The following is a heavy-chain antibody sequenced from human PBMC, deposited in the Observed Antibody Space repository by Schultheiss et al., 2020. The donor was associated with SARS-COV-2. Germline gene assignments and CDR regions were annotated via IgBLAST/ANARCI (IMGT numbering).Heavy chain of an antibody. CDR2: ISGSGGST. D-gene: IGHD3-22*01. CDR3: ARGSGYFGIDY. J-gene: IGHJ4*02. V-gene: IGHV3-23*01. CDR1: GFTFSSYA. Sequence: GESLKISCAASGFTFSSYAMSWVRQAPGKGLEWVSAISGSGGSTYYADSVKGRFTISRDNSKNTLYLQMNSLRAEDTAVYYCARGSGYFGIDYWGQGTLVTVSS.